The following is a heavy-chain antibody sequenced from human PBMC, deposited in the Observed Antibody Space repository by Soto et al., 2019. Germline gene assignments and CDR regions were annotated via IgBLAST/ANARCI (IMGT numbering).Heavy chain of an antibody. D-gene: IGHD1-26*01. V-gene: IGHV3-74*01. J-gene: IGHJ4*02. Sequence: WGSLGLSCASCGFTVRTYGMHWVRQTPGKGLVWVSRVNSDGHDTVYADSVKGRFTLSRDNAKNTVFLQMSSLRAEDTAVYYSERIREIYSDLAYWGQGTSVTV. CDR1: GFTVRTYG. CDR3: ERIREIYSDLAY. CDR2: VNSDGHDT.